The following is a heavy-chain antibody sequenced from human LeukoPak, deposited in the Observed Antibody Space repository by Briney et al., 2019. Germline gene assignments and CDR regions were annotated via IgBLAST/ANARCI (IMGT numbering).Heavy chain of an antibody. J-gene: IGHJ4*02. V-gene: IGHV3-21*01. CDR2: ISSISTYI. CDR3: VRGPYCSGGSCYGHFDH. CDR1: ELTFSSYS. Sequence: GGSLRLSCADSELTFSSYSMTWVRQAPGKGLEWVSSISSISTYIYYAESVKGRFTISRDNAKNLLYLQMNSLRVGDTAVYYCVRGPYCSGGSCYGHFDHWGQGTLVTASS. D-gene: IGHD2-15*01.